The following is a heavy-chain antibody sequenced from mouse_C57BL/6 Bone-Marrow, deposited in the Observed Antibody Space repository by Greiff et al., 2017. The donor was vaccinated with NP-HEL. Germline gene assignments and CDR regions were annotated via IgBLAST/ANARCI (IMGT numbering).Heavy chain of an antibody. J-gene: IGHJ1*03. CDR3: ARSRVYYYGRGWYFDV. V-gene: IGHV1-81*01. D-gene: IGHD1-1*01. Sequence: VQLQESGAELARPGASVKLSCKASGYTFTSYGISWVKQRTGQGLEWIGEIYPRSGNTYYTEKFKGKATLTADKSSSTAYMELRSLTSEDSAVYFCARSRVYYYGRGWYFDVWGTGTTVTVSS. CDR1: GYTFTSYG. CDR2: IYPRSGNT.